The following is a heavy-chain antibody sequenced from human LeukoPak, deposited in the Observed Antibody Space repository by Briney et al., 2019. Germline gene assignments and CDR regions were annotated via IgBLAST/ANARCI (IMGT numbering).Heavy chain of an antibody. V-gene: IGHV3-23*01. Sequence: GGSLRLSCAASGFRFSYNAVNWVRQAPGKGLEWVSALSSSGSSIYYADSVKGRFTISRDNSKNTLYLHLNSLRADDTALYYCAKESRNYAPSFFDYWGQGTLVTVSS. CDR1: GFRFSYNA. J-gene: IGHJ4*02. CDR2: LSSSGSSI. D-gene: IGHD4-11*01. CDR3: AKESRNYAPSFFDY.